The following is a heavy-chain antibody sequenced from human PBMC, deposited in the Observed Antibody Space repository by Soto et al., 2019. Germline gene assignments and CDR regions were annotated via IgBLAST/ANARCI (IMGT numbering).Heavy chain of an antibody. CDR1: GDSISNLDYF. CDR2: IYKSATT. D-gene: IGHD7-27*01. CDR3: ARGRYCLTGRCFPNWFDS. Sequence: TLSLTCSVSGDSISNLDYFWAWIRQPPGQALEYIGYIYKSATTYYNPSFESRVAISVDTSKSQFSLNVTSVTAADTAVYFCARGRYCLTGRCFPNWFDSWGQGALVTV. J-gene: IGHJ5*01. V-gene: IGHV4-30-4*01.